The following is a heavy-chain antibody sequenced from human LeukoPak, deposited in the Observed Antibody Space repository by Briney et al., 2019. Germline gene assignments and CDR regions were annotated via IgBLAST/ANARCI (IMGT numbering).Heavy chain of an antibody. J-gene: IGHJ4*02. CDR3: ARDPTTSTMIVVVLFDY. V-gene: IGHV3-23*01. CDR1: GFTFSSYA. D-gene: IGHD3-22*01. CDR2: ISGSGGST. Sequence: GGSLRLSCAASGFTFSSYAMSWVRQAPGKGLEWVSAISGSGGSTYYADSVKGRFTISRDNSKNTLHLQMNSLRAEDTAVYYCARDPTTSTMIVVVLFDYWGQGTLVTVSS.